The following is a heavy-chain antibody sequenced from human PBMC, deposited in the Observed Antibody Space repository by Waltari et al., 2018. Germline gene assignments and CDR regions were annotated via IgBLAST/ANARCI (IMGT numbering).Heavy chain of an antibody. CDR2: IYWNDNK. D-gene: IGHD3-9*01. CDR1: RFSLTTHAVG. J-gene: IGHJ4*02. Sequence: QITLKESGPTVVKPTHPLTLTCSVSRFSLTTHAVGVGWVRQPPGKALEWLALIYWNDNKRYSPSLKSRLTITKDTSKNQVVLTMTYMDPMDTATYYCAYANDILSGYFDYWGQGTLVTVSS. CDR3: AYANDILSGYFDY. V-gene: IGHV2-5*01.